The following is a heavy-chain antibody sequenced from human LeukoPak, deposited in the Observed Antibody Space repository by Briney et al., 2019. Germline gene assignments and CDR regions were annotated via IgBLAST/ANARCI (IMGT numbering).Heavy chain of an antibody. Sequence: ASVKVSCKASGYTFTSYAMHWVRQAPGQRLEWMGWINADNGNTKYSQKFQGRVTITRDTSASTAYMELSSLRSEDTAVYYCARGALRYFDWLLYSAEYFQHWGQGTLVTVSS. CDR2: INADNGNT. CDR1: GYTFTSYA. V-gene: IGHV1-3*01. J-gene: IGHJ1*01. D-gene: IGHD3-9*01. CDR3: ARGALRYFDWLLYSAEYFQH.